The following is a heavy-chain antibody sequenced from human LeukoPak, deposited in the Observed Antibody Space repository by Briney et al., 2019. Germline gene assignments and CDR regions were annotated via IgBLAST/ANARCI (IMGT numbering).Heavy chain of an antibody. Sequence: GESLKISCKGSGYIFTSYWIGWVRQMPGKGLEWMGTIYPGDSDTRYSPSFQGQVTISADKSISTAYLQWSSLKASDTAMYYCARPHVDTAMVIAYWGQGTLVTVSS. CDR1: GYIFTSYW. V-gene: IGHV5-51*01. D-gene: IGHD5-18*01. J-gene: IGHJ4*02. CDR3: ARPHVDTAMVIAY. CDR2: IYPGDSDT.